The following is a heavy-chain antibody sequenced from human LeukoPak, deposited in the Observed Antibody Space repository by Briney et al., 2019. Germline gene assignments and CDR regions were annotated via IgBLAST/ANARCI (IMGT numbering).Heavy chain of an antibody. Sequence: GGSLRLSCAASGFTFSDYYMSWIRQAPGKGLEWVSYISSSGSTIYYADSVKGRFTISRDNAKNSLYLQMNSLRAEDTAVYYCARERENYDILTGYSPDWFDPWGQGNLVTVSS. V-gene: IGHV3-11*01. J-gene: IGHJ5*02. D-gene: IGHD3-9*01. CDR2: ISSSGSTI. CDR3: ARERENYDILTGYSPDWFDP. CDR1: GFTFSDYY.